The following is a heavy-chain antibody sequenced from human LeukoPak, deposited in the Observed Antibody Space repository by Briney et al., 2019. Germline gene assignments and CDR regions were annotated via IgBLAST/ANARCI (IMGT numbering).Heavy chain of an antibody. CDR1: GGPISSYY. D-gene: IGHD1-26*01. Sequence: TSETLSLTCTVSGGPISSYYWSWLRQPPGKGLEWVGYIYYSGSANYNPSLNSRVTISVDSSKNQFSLMLSSVAAADTAVYYCAGTLMGVTAGYYYYYMDVWGKGTTVTVSS. CDR2: IYYSGSA. V-gene: IGHV4-59*08. J-gene: IGHJ6*03. CDR3: AGTLMGVTAGYYYYYMDV.